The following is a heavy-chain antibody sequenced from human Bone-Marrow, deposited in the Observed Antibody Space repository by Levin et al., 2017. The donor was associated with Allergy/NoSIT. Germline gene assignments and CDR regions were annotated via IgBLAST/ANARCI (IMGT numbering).Heavy chain of an antibody. CDR3: ARDRGDGYNLRINDY. CDR2: ISAYNGNT. CDR1: GYTFTSYG. Sequence: GESLKISCKASGYTFTSYGISWVRQAPGQGLEWMGWISAYNGNTNYAQKLQGRVTMTTDTSTSTAYMELRSLRSDDTAVYYCARDRGDGYNLRINDYWGQGTLVTVSS. D-gene: IGHD5-24*01. V-gene: IGHV1-18*01. J-gene: IGHJ4*02.